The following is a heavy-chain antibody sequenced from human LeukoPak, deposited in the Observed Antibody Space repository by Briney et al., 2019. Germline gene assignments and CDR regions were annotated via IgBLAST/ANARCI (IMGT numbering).Heavy chain of an antibody. D-gene: IGHD1-26*01. CDR3: ATWAKVGVTGFDY. CDR1: GGSMRGGY. CDR2: INYSGST. Sequence: SETLSLTCTVSGGSMRGGYWDWMRQPPGKGLEWIGHINYSGSTNYNSSLKSRVTISVDTSKNQFSLRLSSVTAADTAVYYCATWAKVGVTGFDYWGQGTLVTVSS. J-gene: IGHJ4*02. V-gene: IGHV4-59*08.